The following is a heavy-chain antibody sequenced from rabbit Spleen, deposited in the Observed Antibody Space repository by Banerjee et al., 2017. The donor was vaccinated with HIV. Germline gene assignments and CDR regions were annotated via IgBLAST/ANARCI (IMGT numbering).Heavy chain of an antibody. Sequence: QLEESGGGLVTPAGTLTLTCTASGFTISSYYMSWVRQAPGKGLEWIGYIEPIFGNTYYANWVNGRFTISSHNAQNTLYLQLSSLTAADTATYFCARGSAMMTMVVTGFYLNLWGPGTLVPS. CDR3: ARGSAMMTMVVTGFYLNL. D-gene: IGHD2-1*01. J-gene: IGHJ4*01. CDR2: IEPIFGNT. V-gene: IGHV1S7*01. CDR1: GFTISSYY.